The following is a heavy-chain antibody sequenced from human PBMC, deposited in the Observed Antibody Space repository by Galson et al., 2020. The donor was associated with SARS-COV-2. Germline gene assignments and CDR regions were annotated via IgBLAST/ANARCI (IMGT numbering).Heavy chain of an antibody. D-gene: IGHD1-1*01. Sequence: SETLSLTCAVYGGSLGGNYWSWIRQPPGKGREWIGEINHSGSTNYNPSLKSRVTISVDTSKNQFSLKVSSVIAADTAVYYCARKGWKVFYYYYGMDVWGQGTTVTVSS. CDR1: GGSLGGNY. CDR3: ARKGWKVFYYYYGMDV. J-gene: IGHJ6*02. V-gene: IGHV4-34*01. CDR2: INHSGST.